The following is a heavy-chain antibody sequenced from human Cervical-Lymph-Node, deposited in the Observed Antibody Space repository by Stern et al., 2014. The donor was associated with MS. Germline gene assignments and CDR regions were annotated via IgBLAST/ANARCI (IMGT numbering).Heavy chain of an antibody. CDR3: AREHHGGNFAS. CDR1: GATFSTNA. CDR2: IVPIFGRA. D-gene: IGHD4-23*01. J-gene: IGHJ5*02. Sequence: VQLVQSGAEVRKPGSSVKVSCKASGATFSTNAISWLRQAPGQGHEWMGAIVPIFGRANYVQKVRVSLTITADESASTAYMELRSLRSEDTAVYYCAREHHGGNFASWGQGTLVTVSS. V-gene: IGHV1-69*01.